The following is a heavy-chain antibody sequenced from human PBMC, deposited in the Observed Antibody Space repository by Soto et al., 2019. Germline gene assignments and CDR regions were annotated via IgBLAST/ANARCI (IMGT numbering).Heavy chain of an antibody. V-gene: IGHV4-31*03. CDR2: FYSSGSI. D-gene: IGHD3-22*01. Sequence: SETLSLTCSVSGYSITAGGYNWSWIRQHPGKGLEWIGSFYSSGSIIYNPSLKSRVSISGDTSRNQFSMTLTSVTAADTALYYCARMYSSGSGWFHPWGQGTLVTVSS. J-gene: IGHJ5*02. CDR1: GYSITAGGYN. CDR3: ARMYSSGSGWFHP.